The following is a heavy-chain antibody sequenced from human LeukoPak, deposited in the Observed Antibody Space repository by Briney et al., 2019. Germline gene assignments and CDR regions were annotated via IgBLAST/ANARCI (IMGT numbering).Heavy chain of an antibody. Sequence: GGSLRLSCAASRFTFSNHWMHWVRQAPGKGLVWVSHINTDGSSTTYTDSVKGRFTISRDNAKNTLCLQMNSLRAEDTAMYYCTFVGVKPYWGQGTLVTVSS. CDR3: TFVGVKPY. J-gene: IGHJ4*02. CDR1: RFTFSNHW. V-gene: IGHV3-74*01. CDR2: INTDGSST. D-gene: IGHD1-26*01.